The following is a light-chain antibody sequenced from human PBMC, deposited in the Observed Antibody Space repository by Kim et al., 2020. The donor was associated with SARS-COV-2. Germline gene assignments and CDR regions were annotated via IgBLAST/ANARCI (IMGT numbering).Light chain of an antibody. CDR3: QSADNTSPYNWV. Sequence: SSELTQPPSVSVSPGQTARITCSGDALPNQYAYWYQQRPGQAPVLVIYKDNERPSGIPERFSGSSSVTTVTLTISGVQAEDEADYYCQSADNTSPYNWVF. V-gene: IGLV3-25*03. J-gene: IGLJ2*01. CDR2: KDN. CDR1: ALPNQY.